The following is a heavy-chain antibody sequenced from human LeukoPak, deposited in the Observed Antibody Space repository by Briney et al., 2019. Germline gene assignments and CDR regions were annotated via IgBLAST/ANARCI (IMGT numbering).Heavy chain of an antibody. CDR2: INWNGGST. J-gene: IGHJ4*02. Sequence: GGSLRLPCAASGFTFDDYGMSWVRQAPGKGLEWVSGINWNGGSTGYADSVKGRFTISRDNAKNSPYLQMNSLRAEDTALYYCARLANYCSSTSCYIYYFDYWGQGTLVTVSS. V-gene: IGHV3-20*04. D-gene: IGHD2-2*02. CDR3: ARLANYCSSTSCYIYYFDY. CDR1: GFTFDDYG.